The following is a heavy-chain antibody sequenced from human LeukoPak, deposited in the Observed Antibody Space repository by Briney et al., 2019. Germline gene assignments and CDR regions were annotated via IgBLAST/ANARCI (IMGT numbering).Heavy chain of an antibody. Sequence: SETLSLTCTVSGGSISNYYWSWIRQSPGKGLEWIGYVYYSGRTNYSPSLKSRVPISVDTSKNQFSLNLSSVTAADTAVYYCAREWKYRNGYTVTELGSGYFVYWGQGTLVSVSS. D-gene: IGHD5-18*01. CDR3: AREWKYRNGYTVTELGSGYFVY. V-gene: IGHV4-59*01. CDR2: VYYSGRT. CDR1: GGSISNYY. J-gene: IGHJ4*02.